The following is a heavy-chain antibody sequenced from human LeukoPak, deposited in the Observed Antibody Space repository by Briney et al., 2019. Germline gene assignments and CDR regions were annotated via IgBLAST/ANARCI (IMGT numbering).Heavy chain of an antibody. CDR2: FYASGSA. CDR1: GSSISSYY. V-gene: IGHV4-4*07. Sequence: PSETLSLTCTVSGSSISSYYWSWIRQPAGKGLEWIGRFYASGSATYNPSLKSRVTMSVDTSKNQLSLKVYSVTAADTAVYYCGRTDCSGGSCYSSDNWGQGTLVTVSS. CDR3: GRTDCSGGSCYSSDN. D-gene: IGHD2-15*01. J-gene: IGHJ4*02.